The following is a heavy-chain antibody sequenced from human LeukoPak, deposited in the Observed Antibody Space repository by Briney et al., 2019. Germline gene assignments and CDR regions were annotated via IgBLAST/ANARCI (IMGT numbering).Heavy chain of an antibody. D-gene: IGHD4-17*01. CDR1: GGTFSSYA. Sequence: GSSVKVSCKASGGTFSSYAISWVRRAPGQGLEWMGGIIPIFGTANYAQKFQGRVTITTDESTSTAYMELSSLRSEDTAVYYCARETREATVNPHDAFDIWGQGTMVTVSS. CDR3: ARETREATVNPHDAFDI. J-gene: IGHJ3*02. V-gene: IGHV1-69*05. CDR2: IIPIFGTA.